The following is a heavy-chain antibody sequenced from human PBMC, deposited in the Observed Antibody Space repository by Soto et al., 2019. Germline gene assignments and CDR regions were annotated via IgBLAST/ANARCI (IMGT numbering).Heavy chain of an antibody. CDR2: ISGDGVSK. CDR1: GISFSDNA. D-gene: IGHD6-19*01. J-gene: IGHJ4*02. CDR3: AKKDRLYGVAVAFDS. V-gene: IGHV3-23*01. Sequence: VKLLESGGGLVKPGGSLRLYCAASGISFSDNAMSWVRQAPGKGLEWISAISGDGVSKLYADSVRGRFTISRDNAANTLYLQMSSLRTEDTALYYCAKKDRLYGVAVAFDSWGQGTLVTVSS.